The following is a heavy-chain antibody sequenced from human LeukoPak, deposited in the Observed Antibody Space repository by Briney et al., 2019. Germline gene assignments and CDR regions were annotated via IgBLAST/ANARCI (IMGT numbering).Heavy chain of an antibody. CDR1: GYTFTSYG. CDR2: ISAYNGNT. CDR3: ARVGGYTFYYYYYYMDV. V-gene: IGHV1-18*01. D-gene: IGHD5-12*01. J-gene: IGHJ6*03. Sequence: ASVKVSCKASGYTFTSYGISWVRQAPGQGLEWMGWISAYNGNTNYAQKLQGRVTMTTDTSTSTAYMELRSLRSDDTAVYYCARVGGYTFYYYYYYMDVWGNGTTVTISS.